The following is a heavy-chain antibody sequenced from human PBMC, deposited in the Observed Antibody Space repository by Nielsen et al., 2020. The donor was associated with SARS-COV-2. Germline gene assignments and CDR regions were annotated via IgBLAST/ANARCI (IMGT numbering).Heavy chain of an antibody. Sequence: ASLQVSCKASGYSFTSYYMHWVRQAPGQGLEWMGMINPSGSITRYAQKFQGRVTMTRDTSTSTVYVELSSLRSDDTAVYYCAREYSSSLPYHIHWGQGTLVTVSS. D-gene: IGHD6-6*01. CDR3: AREYSSSLPYHIH. V-gene: IGHV1-46*01. J-gene: IGHJ4*02. CDR1: GYSFTSYY. CDR2: INPSGSIT.